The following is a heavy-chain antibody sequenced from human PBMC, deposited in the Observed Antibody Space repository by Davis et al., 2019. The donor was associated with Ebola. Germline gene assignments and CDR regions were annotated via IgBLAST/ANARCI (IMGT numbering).Heavy chain of an antibody. CDR3: AKDDGEYGDYVGYSDY. V-gene: IGHV3-30*18. D-gene: IGHD4-17*01. CDR1: GFTFSRYG. J-gene: IGHJ4*02. CDR2: ISYDGSNK. Sequence: PGGSLRLSCAASGFTFSRYGMHWVRRAPGKGLEWVAVISYDGSNKYYADSVKGRFTISRDNSKNTLYLQMNSLRAEDTAVYYCAKDDGEYGDYVGYSDYWGQGTLVTVSS.